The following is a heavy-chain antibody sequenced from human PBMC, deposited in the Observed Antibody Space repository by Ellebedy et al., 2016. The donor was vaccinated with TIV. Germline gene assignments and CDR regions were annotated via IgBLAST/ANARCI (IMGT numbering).Heavy chain of an antibody. CDR3: ARPSQNYHYGMDV. J-gene: IGHJ6*02. V-gene: IGHV3-21*01. CDR1: GFTFSSYS. CDR2: ISSSTSYI. Sequence: PGGSLRLSCAASGFTFSSYSFIWVRQAPGKGLEWVSSISSSTSYIYYADSVKGRFTITRDNAKNSVYLQMNSLRTEDTAVYYWARPSQNYHYGMDVWGQGTTVTVSS.